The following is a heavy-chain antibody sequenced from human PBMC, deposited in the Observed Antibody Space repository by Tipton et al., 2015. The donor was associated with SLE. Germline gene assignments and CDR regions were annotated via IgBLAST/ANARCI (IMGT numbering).Heavy chain of an antibody. D-gene: IGHD1-14*01. Sequence: TLSLTCAVYGGSFSGYYWSWIRQPPGKGLEWIGEINHSGSTNYNPSLKSRVTISVDTSKNQLSLKLHYVTATDTAVYYCARGRDGMDVFVMDVWGPGTTVTVSS. J-gene: IGHJ6*02. CDR1: GGSFSGYY. V-gene: IGHV4-34*01. CDR2: INHSGST. CDR3: ARGRDGMDVFVMDV.